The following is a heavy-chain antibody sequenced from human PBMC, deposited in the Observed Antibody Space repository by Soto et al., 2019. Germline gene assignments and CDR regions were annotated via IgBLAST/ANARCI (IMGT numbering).Heavy chain of an antibody. J-gene: IGHJ4*02. Sequence: EVQLLESGGGLVQPGGSLRLSCAASGFTFHIYPMTWVRQTPGKGLEWVSTISRGSDDIQYADSVKGRFTLTRDDSRKTLYLQMNGLSAEDSAVYYCARRGERWLPEEYWGQGTLVTVSS. CDR1: GFTFHIYP. CDR3: ARRGERWLPEEY. CDR2: ISRGSDDI. V-gene: IGHV3-23*01. D-gene: IGHD6-19*01.